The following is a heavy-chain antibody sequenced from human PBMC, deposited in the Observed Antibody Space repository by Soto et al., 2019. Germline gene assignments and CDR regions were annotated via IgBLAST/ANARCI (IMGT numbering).Heavy chain of an antibody. Sequence: QVQLVESGGGVVQPGRSLRLSCAASGFPFTTYGMHWVREGRDKGLEWVAVISYDGSNTYYAVSVKGRFTISRDNSKNTLYLQMNSLRPEDTALYYCVGGQYYFDYRGQGTLVTVSS. D-gene: IGHD3-10*01. J-gene: IGHJ4*02. CDR3: VGGQYYFDY. V-gene: IGHV3-30*03. CDR2: ISYDGSNT. CDR1: GFPFTTYG.